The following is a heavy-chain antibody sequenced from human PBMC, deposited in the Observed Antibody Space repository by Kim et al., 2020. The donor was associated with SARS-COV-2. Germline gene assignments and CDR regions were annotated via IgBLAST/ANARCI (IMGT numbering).Heavy chain of an antibody. V-gene: IGHV3-21*01. CDR2: ISSGSRDI. Sequence: GGSLRLSCTASGFAFGSYTMNWVRQAPGKRLEWVSSISSGSRDIYQADSVRGRFTISRDNAKNSLYLQMDSLRAEDTAVYYCASSNIAALNYFDPWGRGT. CDR1: GFAFGSYT. CDR3: ASSNIAALNYFDP. J-gene: IGHJ5*02. D-gene: IGHD5-12*01.